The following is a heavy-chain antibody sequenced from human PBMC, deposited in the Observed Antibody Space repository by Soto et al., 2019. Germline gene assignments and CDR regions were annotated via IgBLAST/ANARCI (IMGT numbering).Heavy chain of an antibody. J-gene: IGHJ5*02. V-gene: IGHV4-31*03. D-gene: IGHD4-17*01. CDR3: ARRNYGDNWFDP. CDR2: IYYSGST. CDR1: GGSISSGGYY. Sequence: TLSLTCTVSGGSISSGGYYWSWIRQHPGKGLEWIGYIYYSGSTYYNPSLKSRVTISVDTSKNQFSLKLSSVTAADTAVYYCARRNYGDNWFDPWGQGTLVTVSS.